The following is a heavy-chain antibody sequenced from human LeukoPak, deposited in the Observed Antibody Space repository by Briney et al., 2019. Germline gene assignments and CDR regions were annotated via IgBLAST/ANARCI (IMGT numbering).Heavy chain of an antibody. J-gene: IGHJ6*03. CDR3: ARRPYYYGSGKGYYYYMDV. V-gene: IGHV1-8*01. Sequence: ASVKVSCKASGYTFTSYDINWVRQATGQGLEWMGWMNPNSGNTGYAQKFQGRVTMTRNTSISTAYMELSSLRSEDTAVYYCARRPYYYGSGKGYYYYMDVWGKGTTVTISS. CDR1: GYTFTSYD. CDR2: MNPNSGNT. D-gene: IGHD3-10*01.